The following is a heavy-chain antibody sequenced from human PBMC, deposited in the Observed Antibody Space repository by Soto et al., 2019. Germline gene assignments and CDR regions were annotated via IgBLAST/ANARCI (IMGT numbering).Heavy chain of an antibody. J-gene: IGHJ6*02. D-gene: IGHD2-21*01. CDR1: GFTFSSYA. CDR2: ISGNGDTT. Sequence: PGGSLRLSCAASGFTFSSYAMNLVRQAPGKGLEWVSSISGNGDTTYFADSVKGRFTISRDNSKNTLYVQMNSLRAEDTAVYYCAKGMHTHYYNMEVWGRGTTVTVS. V-gene: IGHV3-23*01. CDR3: AKGMHTHYYNMEV.